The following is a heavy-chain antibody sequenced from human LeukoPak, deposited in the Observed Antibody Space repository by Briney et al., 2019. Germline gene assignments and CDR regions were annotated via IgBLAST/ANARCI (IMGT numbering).Heavy chain of an antibody. V-gene: IGHV1-69*06. CDR1: GYIFTGYY. Sequence: ASVKVSCKASGYIFTGYYMHWVRQAPGQGLEWMGGIIPIFGTANYAQKFQGRVTITADKSTSTAYMELSSLRSEDTAVYYCARGVTMVRGVIPGDYYYYMDVWGKGATVTVSS. J-gene: IGHJ6*03. D-gene: IGHD3-10*01. CDR2: IIPIFGTA. CDR3: ARGVTMVRGVIPGDYYYYMDV.